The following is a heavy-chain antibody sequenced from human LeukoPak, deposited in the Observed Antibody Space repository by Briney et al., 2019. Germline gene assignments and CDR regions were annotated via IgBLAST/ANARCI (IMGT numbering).Heavy chain of an antibody. CDR1: GGTFSSYA. V-gene: IGHV1-8*03. CDR2: MNPNSGNT. Sequence: GASVKVSCKASGGTFSSYAISWVRQATGQGLEWMGWMNPNSGNTGYAQKFQGRVTITRNTSISTAYMELSSLRSEDTAVYYCARGDLAYREAFDIWGQGTMVTVSS. J-gene: IGHJ3*02. D-gene: IGHD1-14*01. CDR3: ARGDLAYREAFDI.